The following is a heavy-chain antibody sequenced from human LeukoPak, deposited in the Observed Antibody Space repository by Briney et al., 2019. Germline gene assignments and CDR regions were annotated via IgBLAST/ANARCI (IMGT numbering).Heavy chain of an antibody. Sequence: SETLSLTCAVYGGSFSGYYWSWIRQPPGKGLEWIGEINHSGSTNYNPSLKSRVTISVDTSKNQFSLKLSSVTAADTAVYYCARVRSVAGTPRDFDYWGQGTLVTVSS. CDR3: ARVRSVAGTPRDFDY. V-gene: IGHV4-34*01. J-gene: IGHJ4*02. CDR2: INHSGST. CDR1: GGSFSGYY. D-gene: IGHD6-19*01.